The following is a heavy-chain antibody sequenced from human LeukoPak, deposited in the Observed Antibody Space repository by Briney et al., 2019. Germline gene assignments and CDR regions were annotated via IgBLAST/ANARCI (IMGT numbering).Heavy chain of an antibody. D-gene: IGHD4-17*01. V-gene: IGHV3-30*04. CDR2: ISYDVNGK. Sequence: GSLRLSCTASGFTFSTYAMHRVRQAPGQGLDWVAVISYDVNGKYYADSVKGRFTISRDNSKNTLYLQMNSLGPEDTAVYYCARGSYGDLQWGQGTLVTVSS. CDR3: ARGSYGDLQ. CDR1: GFTFSTYA. J-gene: IGHJ4*02.